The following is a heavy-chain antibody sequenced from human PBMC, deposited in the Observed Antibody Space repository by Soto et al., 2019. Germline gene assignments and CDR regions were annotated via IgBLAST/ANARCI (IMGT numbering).Heavy chain of an antibody. CDR2: VSHDGRNT. V-gene: IGHV3-30*18. CDR1: GFTFSDYA. D-gene: IGHD6-19*01. Sequence: VQLVESGGGVVQPGRSLRLSCAASGFTFSDYAMHWVSKAPGKGLEWVAVVSHDGRNTHYADSVKGRFTISRDSSKNTVSLEMTRLRAEDTAVYYCAKGGRQWLVTSDFNCWGQGALVTVSS. CDR3: AKGGRQWLVTSDFNC. J-gene: IGHJ4*02.